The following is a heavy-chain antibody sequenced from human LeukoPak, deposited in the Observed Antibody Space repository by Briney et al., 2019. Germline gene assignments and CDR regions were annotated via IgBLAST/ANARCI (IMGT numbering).Heavy chain of an antibody. Sequence: GSLRLSCAASGFTFSSYGMHWVRQAPGKGLEWVAVIWYDGSNKYYADSVKGRFTISRDNSKNTLYLQMNSLRAEDTAVYYCAREVVELRAFDYWGQGTLVTVSS. D-gene: IGHD1-7*01. CDR2: IWYDGSNK. CDR1: GFTFSSYG. J-gene: IGHJ4*02. CDR3: AREVVELRAFDY. V-gene: IGHV3-33*01.